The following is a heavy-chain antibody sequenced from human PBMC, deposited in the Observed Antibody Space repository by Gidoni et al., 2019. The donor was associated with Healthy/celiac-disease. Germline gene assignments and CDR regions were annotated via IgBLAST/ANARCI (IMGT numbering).Heavy chain of an antibody. CDR1: GGSLSGYY. J-gene: IGHJ4*02. D-gene: IGHD3-10*01. CDR3: ARGSTRITMVRGALRY. CDR2: IKHSGST. V-gene: IGHV4-34*01. Sequence: QVQLQQWGAGLLKPSETLSLTCAVYGGSLSGYYWSWIRQPPGKGLEWIGEIKHSGSTNDNPSLKSRVTISVDTSKNQFSLKLSSVTAADTAVYYCARGSTRITMVRGALRYWGQGTLVTVSS.